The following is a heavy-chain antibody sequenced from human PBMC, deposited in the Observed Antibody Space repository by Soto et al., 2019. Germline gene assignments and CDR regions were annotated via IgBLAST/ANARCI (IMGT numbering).Heavy chain of an antibody. Sequence: ASVKVSCKASGYIFTSYALHWVRQAPGQRLEWMGWINAGNGNTKYSQKFQGRVTITRDTSASTAYMELSSLRSEDTAVYYCARGVAPYYFDYWGQGTLVTVSS. D-gene: IGHD2-15*01. CDR2: INAGNGNT. V-gene: IGHV1-3*01. CDR3: ARGVAPYYFDY. J-gene: IGHJ4*02. CDR1: GYIFTSYA.